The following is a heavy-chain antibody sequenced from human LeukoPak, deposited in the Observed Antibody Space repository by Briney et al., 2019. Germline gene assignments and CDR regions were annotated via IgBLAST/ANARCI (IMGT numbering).Heavy chain of an antibody. Sequence: ASVKVSCKASGGTFSSYAISWVRQAPGQGLEWMGIINPSGGSTSYAQKFQGRVTMTRDTSTSTVYMELSSLRSEDTAVYYCARGWYRFDYWGQGTLVTVSS. CDR1: GGTFSSYA. V-gene: IGHV1-46*01. CDR2: INPSGGST. D-gene: IGHD6-19*01. J-gene: IGHJ4*02. CDR3: ARGWYRFDY.